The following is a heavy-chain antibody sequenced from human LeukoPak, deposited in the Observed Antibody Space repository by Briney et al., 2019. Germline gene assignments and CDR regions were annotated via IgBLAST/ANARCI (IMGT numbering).Heavy chain of an antibody. CDR1: GYTFTGYY. D-gene: IGHD2-15*01. V-gene: IGHV1-2*02. CDR2: INPNSGGT. Sequence: ASVKVSCKASGYTFTGYYMHWVRQAPGQGLEWMGWINPNSGGTNYAQKFQGRVTMTRDTSISTAYMELSRLRSDDTAVYYCARDLDCSGGSCYSSVRPDPWGQGTLVTVPS. CDR3: ARDLDCSGGSCYSSVRPDP. J-gene: IGHJ5*02.